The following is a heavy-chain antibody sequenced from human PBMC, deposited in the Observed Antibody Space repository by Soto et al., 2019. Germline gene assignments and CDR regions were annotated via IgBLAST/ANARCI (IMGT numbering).Heavy chain of an antibody. D-gene: IGHD6-13*01. V-gene: IGHV1-3*01. J-gene: IGHJ6*02. CDR3: ATSTIDTSTWKQYFYGMDV. CDR1: EDTFTRYF. Sequence: ASVKVSCKASEDTFTRYFIHWVRQAPGQRLEWMGWINAGNGNTKYSQNFQGRVTITRDASASTAYMELSSLRSQDTAVYYCATSTIDTSTWKQYFYGMDVWGQGSTVTVSS. CDR2: INAGNGNT.